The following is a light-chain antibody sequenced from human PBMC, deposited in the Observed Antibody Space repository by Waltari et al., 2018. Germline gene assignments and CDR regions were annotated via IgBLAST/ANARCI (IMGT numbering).Light chain of an antibody. Sequence: EIVLTQSPAILTFSTGERATLSCRASQSVGTYLAWYQQRPGQSPRLLSYDASYRATGIPARFSGSGSETDFSLTISSLQPEDFAVYYCQQRRNWPLTFGGGTRVQI. J-gene: IGKJ4*01. CDR2: DAS. CDR1: QSVGTY. CDR3: QQRRNWPLT. V-gene: IGKV3-11*01.